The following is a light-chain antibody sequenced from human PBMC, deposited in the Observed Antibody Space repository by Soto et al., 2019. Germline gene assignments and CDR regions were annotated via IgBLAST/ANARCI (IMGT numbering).Light chain of an antibody. Sequence: EIVMTQSPATLSVSPGERATLSCRASQSVSSNLAWYQQKPGQAPRLLIYGASTRATGVPARFSGRGSGTQVPLHLSNLQSESFGGYYCQPYKNVPLTFGQRTQVEIK. J-gene: IGKJ1*01. CDR2: GAS. CDR1: QSVSSN. V-gene: IGKV3-15*01. CDR3: QPYKNVPLT.